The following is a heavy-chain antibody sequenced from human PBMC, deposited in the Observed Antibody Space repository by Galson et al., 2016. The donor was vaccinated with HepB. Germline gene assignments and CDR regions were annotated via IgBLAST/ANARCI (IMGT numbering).Heavy chain of an antibody. V-gene: IGHV3-7*01. J-gene: IGHJ4*02. D-gene: IGHD3-22*01. Sequence: SLRPSCAASGFIFSSPSLSWVRQAPGTGLEWMANINQDGREKYHVDSVKGRFTISRDNAENSLSLQMNSLRAEDTAVYYCARDLSYYDSCVSDFWGQGTLVTVSS. CDR3: ARDLSYYDSCVSDF. CDR2: INQDGREK. CDR1: GFIFSSPS.